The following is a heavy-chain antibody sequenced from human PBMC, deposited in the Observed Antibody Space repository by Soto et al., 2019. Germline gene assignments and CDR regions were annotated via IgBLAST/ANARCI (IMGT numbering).Heavy chain of an antibody. V-gene: IGHV1-18*01. CDR1: GYTFTSYG. D-gene: IGHD3-10*01. CDR3: ARGDGLPTMVRGPPADY. J-gene: IGHJ4*02. CDR2: ISAYNGNT. Sequence: QVQLVQSGAEVKKPGASVKVSCKASGYTFTSYGISWVRQAPGQGLEWMGWISAYNGNTNYAQKLQGRVTMTTDTSTRRAYMELRILRSDDTAVYYCARGDGLPTMVRGPPADYWGQGTLVTVCS.